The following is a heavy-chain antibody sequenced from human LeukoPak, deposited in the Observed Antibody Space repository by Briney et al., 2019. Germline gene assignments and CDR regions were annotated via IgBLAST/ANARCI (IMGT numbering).Heavy chain of an antibody. V-gene: IGHV3-7*01. Sequence: GGSLRLSCAASTSIFNTHWMSWVRQAPGKGLEWVATIKRDGIEKYYMDTVKGRFTISRDNAKNSVYLQMNSLTVEDTAVYYCARWPYSSSYYFDYWGQGTLVTVSS. CDR3: ARWPYSSSYYFDY. J-gene: IGHJ4*02. CDR2: IKRDGIEK. D-gene: IGHD6-6*01. CDR1: TSIFNTHW.